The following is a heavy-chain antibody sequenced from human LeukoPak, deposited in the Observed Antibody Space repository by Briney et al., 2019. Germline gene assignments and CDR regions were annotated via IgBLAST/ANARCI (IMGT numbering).Heavy chain of an antibody. Sequence: PSQTLSLTCTVSGGSISSGSYYWSWIRQPAGKGLEWIGRIYTSGSTNYNPSLKSRVTISVDTSKNQFSLKLSSVTAADTAVYYCARRDSSGWSYFDYWGQGTLVTVSS. J-gene: IGHJ4*02. D-gene: IGHD6-19*01. CDR3: ARRDSSGWSYFDY. CDR1: GGSISSGSYY. CDR2: IYTSGST. V-gene: IGHV4-61*02.